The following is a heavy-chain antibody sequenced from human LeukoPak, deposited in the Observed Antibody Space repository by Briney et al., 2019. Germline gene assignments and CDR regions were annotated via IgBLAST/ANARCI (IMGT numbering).Heavy chain of an antibody. D-gene: IGHD2-15*01. CDR3: ARPQGYCSGGSCYPLAWFDP. CDR1: GGSISSGGYY. CDR2: MYHGGST. Sequence: PSETLSLTCTVSGGSISSGGYYWSWIRQHPGKGLEWIGYMYHGGSTYYNPSLKSRVSISVDTSENQFSLNLSSVTAADTAVYYCARPQGYCSGGSCYPLAWFDPWGQGTLVTVSS. V-gene: IGHV4-31*03. J-gene: IGHJ5*02.